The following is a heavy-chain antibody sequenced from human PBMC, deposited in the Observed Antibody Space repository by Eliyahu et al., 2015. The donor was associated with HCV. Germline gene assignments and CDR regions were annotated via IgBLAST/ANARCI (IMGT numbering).Heavy chain of an antibody. CDR2: XHYIGST. J-gene: IGHJ5*02. CDR3: ASGGGGIAVAGTGGWFDP. CDR1: VGSITTYX. Sequence: QVQLQESGPGLVKPSETLSLTCTVXVGSITTYXWSWIRQPPGKGLEWIGYXHYIGSTNYTPSLXSRVTISVDTSKNQFSLNLTSVTAADTAVYYCASGGGGIAVAGTGGWFDPWGQGTLVTVSS. V-gene: IGHV4-59*01. D-gene: IGHD6-19*01.